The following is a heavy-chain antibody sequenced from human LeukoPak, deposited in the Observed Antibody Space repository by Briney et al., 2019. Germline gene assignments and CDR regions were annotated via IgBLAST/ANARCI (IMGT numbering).Heavy chain of an antibody. CDR1: GFTFSSYA. CDR3: AKDPRVMITFGGDRLDY. D-gene: IGHD3-16*01. J-gene: IGHJ4*02. V-gene: IGHV3-23*01. Sequence: PGGSLRLSCAASGFTFSSYAMSWVRQAPGKGLEWVSAISGSGGSTYYADSVKGRFTISRDNSKNTLYLQMNSLRAEDTAVYYCAKDPRVMITFGGDRLDYWGQGTLVTVSS. CDR2: ISGSGGST.